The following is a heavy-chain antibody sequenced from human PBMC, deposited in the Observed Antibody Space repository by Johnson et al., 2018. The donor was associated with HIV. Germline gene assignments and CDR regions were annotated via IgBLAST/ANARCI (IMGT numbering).Heavy chain of an antibody. D-gene: IGHD2-2*03. CDR3: AKDGFGWADAFDI. J-gene: IGHJ3*02. Sequence: QVQLVEYGGGVVRPGGSLRLSCAASGFTFNSYAMHWVRQAPGRGLEWVAVISYDGSNKYYADSVKGRFTISRDNSKNTVYLQMNSLRAEDTAVYYCAKDGFGWADAFDIWGHGTMVTVSS. V-gene: IGHV3-30*14. CDR2: ISYDGSNK. CDR1: GFTFNSYA.